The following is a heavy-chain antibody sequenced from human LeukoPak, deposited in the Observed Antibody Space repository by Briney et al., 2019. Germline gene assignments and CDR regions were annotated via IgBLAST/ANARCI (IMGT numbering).Heavy chain of an antibody. J-gene: IGHJ4*02. V-gene: IGHV4-59*08. CDR2: IYYSGST. Sequence: NPSETLSLTCTVSGGSMSPYHWGWIRQPPGKGLEWTGYIYYSGSTNYNPSLNSRVTISVDTSKNQLSLRLSSVTAADTAIYYCARAVSGRFDYWGQGTLVTVSS. CDR3: ARAVSGRFDY. CDR1: GGSMSPYH. D-gene: IGHD6-19*01.